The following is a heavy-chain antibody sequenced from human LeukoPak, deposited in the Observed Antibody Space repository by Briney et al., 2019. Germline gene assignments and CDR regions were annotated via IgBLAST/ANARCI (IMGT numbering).Heavy chain of an antibody. J-gene: IGHJ4*02. D-gene: IGHD3-22*01. V-gene: IGHV1-69*13. CDR2: IIPIFGTA. CDR1: GYIFINYG. CDR3: ARENYDSSGPLFNN. Sequence: SVKVSCKASGYIFINYGVSWVRQAPGQGLEWMGGIIPIFGTANYAQKFQGRVTITADESTSTAYMELSSLRSEDTAVYYCARENYDSSGPLFNNWGQGTLVTVSS.